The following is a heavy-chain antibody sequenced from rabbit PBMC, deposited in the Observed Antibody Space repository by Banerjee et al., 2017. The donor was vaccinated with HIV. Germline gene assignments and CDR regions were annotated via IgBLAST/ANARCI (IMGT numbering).Heavy chain of an antibody. J-gene: IGHJ3*01. D-gene: IGHD1-1*01. V-gene: IGHV1S40*01. Sequence: QSLEESGGDLVKPEGSLTLTCTASAFSFSNKYVMCWVRQAPGKGLEWIACINTSSGNTVYATWAKGRFTISKSSWTSVTLQMTSLTAADTDTYFCARDLDGVIGWHFGLWGQGPLVTVS. CDR3: ARDLDGVIGWHFGL. CDR1: AFSFSNKYV. CDR2: INTSSGNT.